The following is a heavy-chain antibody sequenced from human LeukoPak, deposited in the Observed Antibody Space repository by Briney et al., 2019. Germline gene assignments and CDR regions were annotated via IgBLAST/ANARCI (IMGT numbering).Heavy chain of an antibody. Sequence: GGSLRLSCAASGFFFSDYYMSWIRQAPGKGLEWVSYINNHGTTIYYADSVKGRFTISRDNAKNSLYLQINSLRAEDTAVYYCARFRGSGRPYGMDVWGQGTTVTVSS. CDR3: ARFRGSGRPYGMDV. V-gene: IGHV3-11*01. D-gene: IGHD3-10*01. CDR2: INNHGTTI. CDR1: GFFFSDYY. J-gene: IGHJ6*02.